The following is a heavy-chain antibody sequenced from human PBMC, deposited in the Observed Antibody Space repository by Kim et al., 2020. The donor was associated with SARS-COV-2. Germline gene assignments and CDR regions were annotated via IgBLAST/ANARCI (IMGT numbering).Heavy chain of an antibody. Sequence: GGSLRLSCAASGFTFSSYGMHWVRQAPGKGLEWVAVIWYDGSNKYYADSVKGRFTISRDNSKNTLYLQMNSLRAEDTAVYYCARDLNPGDLNYWGQGTLVPVSS. D-gene: IGHD7-27*01. CDR2: IWYDGSNK. J-gene: IGHJ4*02. V-gene: IGHV3-33*01. CDR1: GFTFSSYG. CDR3: ARDLNPGDLNY.